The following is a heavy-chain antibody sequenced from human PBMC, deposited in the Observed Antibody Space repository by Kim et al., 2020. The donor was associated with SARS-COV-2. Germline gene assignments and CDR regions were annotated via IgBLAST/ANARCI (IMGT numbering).Heavy chain of an antibody. CDR3: AKDEERSSSWYGNFDY. V-gene: IGHV3-23*01. J-gene: IGHJ4*02. D-gene: IGHD6-13*01. Sequence: SVKGRFTISRDNSKNTLYLQMNSLKAEETAVYYCAKDEERSSSWYGNFDYWGQGALVTVSS.